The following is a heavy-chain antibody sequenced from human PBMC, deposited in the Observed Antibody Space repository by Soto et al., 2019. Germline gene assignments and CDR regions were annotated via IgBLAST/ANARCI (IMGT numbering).Heavy chain of an antibody. CDR1: GFTFSDYY. V-gene: IGHV3-11*01. CDR2: ISSSGSTI. Sequence: GSLRLSCAASGFTFSDYYMSWIRQAPGKGLEWVSYISSSGSTIYYADSVKGRFTISRDNAKNSLYLQMNSLRAEDTAVYYCASASPHGCDAFDIWGQGTMVTVSS. CDR3: ASASPHGCDAFDI. D-gene: IGHD3-16*01. J-gene: IGHJ3*02.